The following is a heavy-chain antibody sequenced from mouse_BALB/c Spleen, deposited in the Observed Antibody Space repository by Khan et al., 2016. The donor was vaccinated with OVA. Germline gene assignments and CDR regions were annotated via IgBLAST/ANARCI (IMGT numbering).Heavy chain of an antibody. CDR1: GDSITSGY. D-gene: IGHD2-14*01. V-gene: IGHV3-8*02. CDR3: ARSTYRYAFAY. J-gene: IGHJ3*01. Sequence: VQLKESGPSLVKPSQTLSLTCSVTGDSITSGYWSWIRKFPGNKLEYMGYMIYSGNTYYNPSLKRRISLTRHPSKNQYYLQLNSVTTEDTATYYCARSTYRYAFAYWGQGTLVTVAA. CDR2: MIYSGNT.